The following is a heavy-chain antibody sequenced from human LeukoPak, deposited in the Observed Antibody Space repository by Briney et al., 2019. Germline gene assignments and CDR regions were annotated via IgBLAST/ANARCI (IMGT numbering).Heavy chain of an antibody. CDR2: ISAYNGNT. V-gene: IGHV1-18*01. Sequence: GASVKVSCKASGYTFTGYGISWVRQAPGQGLEWMGWISAYNGNTNYAQKLQGRVTMTTDTSTSTAYMELRSLRSDDTAVYYCATIAAADPEFDYWGQGTLVTVSS. CDR1: GYTFTGYG. CDR3: ATIAAADPEFDY. J-gene: IGHJ4*02. D-gene: IGHD6-13*01.